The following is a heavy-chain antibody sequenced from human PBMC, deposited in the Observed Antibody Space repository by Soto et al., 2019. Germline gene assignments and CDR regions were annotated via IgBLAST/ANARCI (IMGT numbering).Heavy chain of an antibody. V-gene: IGHV3-23*01. D-gene: IGHD3-22*01. CDR3: AKDAYYYDSSGYFDY. CDR2: ISGSGGST. Sequence: RLSCAASGFTFSSYAMSWVRQAPGKGLEWVSAISGSGGSTYYADSVKGRFTISRDNSKNTLYLQMNSLRAEDTAVYYCAKDAYYYDSSGYFDYWGQGTLVTVSS. CDR1: GFTFSSYA. J-gene: IGHJ4*02.